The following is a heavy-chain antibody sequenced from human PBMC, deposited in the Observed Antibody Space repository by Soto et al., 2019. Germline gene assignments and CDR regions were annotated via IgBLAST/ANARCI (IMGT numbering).Heavy chain of an antibody. V-gene: IGHV3-66*01. CDR1: DFTVDNKH. CDR2: IYPGGGT. D-gene: IGHD3-22*01. J-gene: IGHJ4*02. Sequence: EVQLVQSGGGLVQPGGSLRLSCAASDFTVDNKHMTWVRQAPGKRLEWVSVIYPGGGTDYADSVTGRFTISRDTSTNILYLQMNSLRVEDSAVYYCASWPSYEKNGPLPLDFWGQGTLVTVSS. CDR3: ASWPSYEKNGPLPLDF.